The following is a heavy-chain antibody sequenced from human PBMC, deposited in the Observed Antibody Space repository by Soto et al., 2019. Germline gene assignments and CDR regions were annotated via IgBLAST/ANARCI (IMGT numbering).Heavy chain of an antibody. D-gene: IGHD3-16*02. V-gene: IGHV4-34*01. CDR2: INHSGST. Sequence: PSETLSLTCAVYGGSFSGYYWSWIRQPPGKGLEWIGEINHSGSTNYNPSLKSRVTISVDTSKNQFSLKLSSVTAADTAVYYCARYVNDYIWGSYRPSLYSSDYWGQGTLVTISS. J-gene: IGHJ4*02. CDR1: GGSFSGYY. CDR3: ARYVNDYIWGSYRPSLYSSDY.